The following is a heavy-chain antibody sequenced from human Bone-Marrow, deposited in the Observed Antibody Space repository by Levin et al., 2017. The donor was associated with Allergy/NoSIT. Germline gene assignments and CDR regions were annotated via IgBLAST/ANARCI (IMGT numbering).Heavy chain of an antibody. Sequence: GESLKISCAASGFTFSSYGMHWVRPAPGKGLEWVAGISYDGSNKYYADSVKGRFTISRDNSKNTLYLQMNSLRAEDTAVYYCAKDLDDFWSGLTVTDGMDVWGQGTTVTVSS. CDR2: ISYDGSNK. CDR1: GFTFSSYG. D-gene: IGHD3-3*01. J-gene: IGHJ6*02. V-gene: IGHV3-30*18. CDR3: AKDLDDFWSGLTVTDGMDV.